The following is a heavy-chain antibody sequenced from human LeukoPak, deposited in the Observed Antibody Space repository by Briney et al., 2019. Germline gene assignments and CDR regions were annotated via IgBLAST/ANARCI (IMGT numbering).Heavy chain of an antibody. CDR2: ISSNGGST. D-gene: IGHD4-17*01. CDR3: ARVTLVTTWFDY. V-gene: IGHV3-64*01. Sequence: QSGGSLRLSCAASGFTFSSYAMHWVRQAPGKGLECVSAISSNGGSTYYANSVKGRFTISRDKSKNTLYLQMGSLRAEDMAVYYCARVTLVTTWFDYWGQGTLVTVSS. J-gene: IGHJ4*02. CDR1: GFTFSSYA.